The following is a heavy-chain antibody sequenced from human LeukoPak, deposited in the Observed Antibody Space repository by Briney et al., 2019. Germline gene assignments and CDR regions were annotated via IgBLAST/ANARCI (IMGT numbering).Heavy chain of an antibody. CDR1: GGSISSYY. CDR2: IYYSGST. V-gene: IGHV4-59*12. J-gene: IGHJ5*02. Sequence: TSETLSLTCTVSGGSISSYYWSWIRQPPGKGLEWIGYIYYSGSTNYNPSLKSRVTISVDTSKNQFSLKLSSVTAADTAVHYCARERTCGGDCYSTPNWFDPWGQGTLVTVSS. D-gene: IGHD2-21*02. CDR3: ARERTCGGDCYSTPNWFDP.